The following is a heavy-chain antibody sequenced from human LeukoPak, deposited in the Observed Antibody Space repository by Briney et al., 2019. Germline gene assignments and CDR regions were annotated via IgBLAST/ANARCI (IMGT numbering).Heavy chain of an antibody. Sequence: ASVKVSCKASVYTFTSSGNCWVRPPPGQGLEWMGWISAYNGNTNYAQKLQGRVTMTTDTSTSTAYMELRSVRSDDTAVYYCARVPTAADDYWGQGTLVTVSS. CDR3: ARVPTAADDY. V-gene: IGHV1-18*01. CDR1: VYTFTSSG. D-gene: IGHD6-13*01. CDR2: ISAYNGNT. J-gene: IGHJ4*02.